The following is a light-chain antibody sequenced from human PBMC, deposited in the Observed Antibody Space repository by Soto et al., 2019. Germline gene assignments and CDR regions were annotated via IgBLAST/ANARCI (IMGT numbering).Light chain of an antibody. CDR1: QSLFYSSNNNNY. V-gene: IGKV4-1*01. CDR2: WAS. Sequence: DIVMTQSPDSLAVSLGERATINCKSSQSLFYSSNNNNYLAWYQQKPGQHPKLLIYWASTRESGVPDRFSGSGSGTDFTLTICSLQAEDVAVYYCQQYYSTPPTFGQGTKVEIK. J-gene: IGKJ1*01. CDR3: QQYYSTPPT.